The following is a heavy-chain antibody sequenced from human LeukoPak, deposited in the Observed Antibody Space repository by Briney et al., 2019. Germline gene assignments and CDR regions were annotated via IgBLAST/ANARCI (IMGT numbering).Heavy chain of an antibody. CDR1: GFTSPNYW. Sequence: PGGSLRLPCAASGFTSPNYWMSWVRQAPGRGLEWVANIRQDGKEIYYGDSVKGRFTISRDNAKNSLYLQMNSLTAEDTAVYYCARVEVRAQPRCSSGCYFDSWGRGTLVTVSS. CDR2: IRQDGKEI. V-gene: IGHV3-7*01. CDR3: ARVEVRAQPRCSSGCYFDS. J-gene: IGHJ4*02. D-gene: IGHD6-19*01.